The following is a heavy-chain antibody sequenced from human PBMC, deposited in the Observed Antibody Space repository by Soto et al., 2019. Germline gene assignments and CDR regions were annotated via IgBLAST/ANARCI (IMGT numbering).Heavy chain of an antibody. D-gene: IGHD3-3*01. Sequence: ESGGGVVQPGRSLRLSCAAPGFTFSSYGMHWVRQAPGKGLEWVAVISYDGSNKYYADSVKGRFTISRDNSKNTLYLQMNSLRAEDTAVYYCANVNKRDFWSGYYTGTDYWGQGTLVTVSS. CDR1: GFTFSSYG. CDR2: ISYDGSNK. V-gene: IGHV3-30*18. CDR3: ANVNKRDFWSGYYTGTDY. J-gene: IGHJ4*02.